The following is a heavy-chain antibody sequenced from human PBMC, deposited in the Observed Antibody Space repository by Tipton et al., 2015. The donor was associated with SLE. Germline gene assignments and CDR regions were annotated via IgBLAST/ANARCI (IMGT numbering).Heavy chain of an antibody. J-gene: IGHJ2*01. D-gene: IGHD3-16*01. Sequence: LRLSCTVSGGSISSSSYYWGWIRQPPGKGLEWIGRIYYSGSTYYNPSLKSRITISVDTSKNQVSLNLNSVTAADTAVYYCARLGRRGGNWYFDLWGRGTLVTVSS. CDR1: GGSISSSSYY. CDR2: IYYSGST. CDR3: ARLGRRGGNWYFDL. V-gene: IGHV4-39*07.